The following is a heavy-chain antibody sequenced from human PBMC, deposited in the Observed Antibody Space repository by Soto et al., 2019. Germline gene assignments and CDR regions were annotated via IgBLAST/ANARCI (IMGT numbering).Heavy chain of an antibody. D-gene: IGHD3-10*01. J-gene: IGHJ5*02. CDR2: ISSSSS. CDR1: GFTFSDYY. V-gene: IGHV3-11*03. CDR3: ARGRYYDSPQDL. Sequence: PGGSLRLSCAASGFTFSDYYMSRIRQAPGKGLEWVSYISSSSSYTDSVRGRFIITRDNSDNMLYLQMSSLRVEDTAIYFCARGRYYDSPQDLWGRGTQVTVSS.